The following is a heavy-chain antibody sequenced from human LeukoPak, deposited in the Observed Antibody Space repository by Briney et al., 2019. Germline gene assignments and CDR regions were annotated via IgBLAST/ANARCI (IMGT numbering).Heavy chain of an antibody. CDR2: IYYSGST. D-gene: IGHD6-13*01. CDR3: ARVGLGSSSWFGGFDY. Sequence: SETLSLTCTVSGGSISSYYWSWIRQRPGKGLEWIGYIYYSGSTNYNPSLKSRVTISVDTSKNQFSLKLSSVTAAGTAVYYCARVGLGSSSWFGGFDYWGQGTLVTVSS. V-gene: IGHV4-59*01. CDR1: GGSISSYY. J-gene: IGHJ4*02.